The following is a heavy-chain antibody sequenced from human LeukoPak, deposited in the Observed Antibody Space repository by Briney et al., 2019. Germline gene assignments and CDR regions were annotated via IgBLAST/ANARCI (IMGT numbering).Heavy chain of an antibody. J-gene: IGHJ4*02. D-gene: IGHD3-16*01. CDR1: GGSISSYY. CDR3: ARDLSDGPGSYALDY. CDR2: IYYSGST. V-gene: IGHV4-59*01. Sequence: SETLSLTCTVSGGSISSYYWSWIRQPPGKGLEWIGYIYYSGSTNYNPSLKSRVTISVDTSKNQFSLKLSSVTAADTAVYYCARDLSDGPGSYALDYWGQGTLVTVSS.